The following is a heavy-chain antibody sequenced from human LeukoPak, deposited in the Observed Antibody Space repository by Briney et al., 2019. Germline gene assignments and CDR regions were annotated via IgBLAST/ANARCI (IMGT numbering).Heavy chain of an antibody. V-gene: IGHV3-23*01. CDR3: AKGIYYGSGSPFDY. Sequence: PGGSLRLSCAASGFTFSSYAKSWVRQAPGKGLEWVSAISGSGGSTYYADSVKGRFTISRDNSKNTLYLQMNSLRAEDTAVYYCAKGIYYGSGSPFDYRGQGTLVTVSS. CDR2: ISGSGGST. CDR1: GFTFSSYA. D-gene: IGHD3-10*01. J-gene: IGHJ4*02.